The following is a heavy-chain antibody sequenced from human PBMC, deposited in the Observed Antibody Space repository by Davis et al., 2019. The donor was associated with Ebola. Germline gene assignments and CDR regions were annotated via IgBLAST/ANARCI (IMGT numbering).Heavy chain of an antibody. J-gene: IGHJ3*02. CDR1: GFTVSSNY. Sequence: PGGSLRLSCAASGFTVSSNYMSWVRQAPGKGLEWVSVIYSGGSTYYADSVKGRFTISRDNSKNTLYLQMNSLRAEDTAVYYCARPHDYGDPEDAFDIWGQGTMVTVSS. D-gene: IGHD4-17*01. V-gene: IGHV3-53*01. CDR2: IYSGGST. CDR3: ARPHDYGDPEDAFDI.